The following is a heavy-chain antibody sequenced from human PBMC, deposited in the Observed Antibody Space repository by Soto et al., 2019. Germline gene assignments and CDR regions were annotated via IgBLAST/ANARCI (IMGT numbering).Heavy chain of an antibody. CDR3: ARADPDASVGY. V-gene: IGHV4-59*01. CDR2: ISYSGST. CDR1: GGSMSSYY. D-gene: IGHD2-15*01. J-gene: IGHJ4*02. Sequence: SETLSLTCTVSGGSMSSYYWTWLRQSPGRGLEWIGYISYSGSTYYNPSLKSRVTISADTSKNQFSLRMNSMIAADTAVYYCARADPDASVGYWGRGTLVTVSS.